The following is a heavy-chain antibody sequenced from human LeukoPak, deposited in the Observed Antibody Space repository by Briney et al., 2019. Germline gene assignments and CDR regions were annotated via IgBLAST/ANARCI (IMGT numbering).Heavy chain of an antibody. CDR3: ARESASGYCSGGGCYGYFDY. J-gene: IGHJ4*02. V-gene: IGHV3-7*01. Sequence: GGSLRLSCAASRLPFSNYWMNWVRQAPGKGLEGVANINQDGSEKFYVDSVKGRFIISRDNAKNSLYLQFNSLRAEDTAVYYCARESASGYCSGGGCYGYFDYWGQGTLVIVSS. D-gene: IGHD2-15*01. CDR2: INQDGSEK. CDR1: RLPFSNYW.